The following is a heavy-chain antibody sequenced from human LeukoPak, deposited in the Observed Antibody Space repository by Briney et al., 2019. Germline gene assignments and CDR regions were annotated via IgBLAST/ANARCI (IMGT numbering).Heavy chain of an antibody. CDR1: GFTFNTYS. V-gene: IGHV3-48*02. J-gene: IGHJ3*02. Sequence: GGSLRLSCAASGFTFNTYSMSWVRQAPGKGLEWVSYISSSGGTIYYADSVRGRFTISRDNGRNSLYLQMNSLRDEDTAVYYCARDCSSNSCYGGAFDIWGQGTMVTVSS. CDR3: ARDCSSNSCYGGAFDI. CDR2: ISSSGGTI. D-gene: IGHD2-2*01.